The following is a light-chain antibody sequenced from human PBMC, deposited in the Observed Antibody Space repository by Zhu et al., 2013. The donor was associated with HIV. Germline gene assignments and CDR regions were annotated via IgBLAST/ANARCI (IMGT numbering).Light chain of an antibody. J-gene: IGKJ5*01. CDR3: QHYGSSPPIT. Sequence: EVLMTQSPATLSVSPGERATLSCRASQSVSSNLAWYQQKPGQAPRLLIYGASSRATGIPDRFSGSGSGTDFTLTISRLESEDFAVYYCQHYGSSPPITFGQGTRLEIK. CDR1: QSVSSN. V-gene: IGKV3-20*01. CDR2: GAS.